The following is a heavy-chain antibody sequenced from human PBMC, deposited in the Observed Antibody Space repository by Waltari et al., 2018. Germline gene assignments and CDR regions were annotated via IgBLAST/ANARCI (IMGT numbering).Heavy chain of an antibody. CDR1: GFSFPILA. J-gene: IGHJ5*02. CDR2: LSAASSSI. Sequence: DVQLLESGGGLIQAGESLRPSCHASGFSFPILAMSWVRQVPGEGLEWVAGLSAASSSIYYADSVKGRFTISRDNSKNTLSLQMNSLRPEDTALYFCAKDRGDWNYDFNHWGQGTLVTVSA. V-gene: IGHV3-23*01. CDR3: AKDRGDWNYDFNH. D-gene: IGHD1-7*01.